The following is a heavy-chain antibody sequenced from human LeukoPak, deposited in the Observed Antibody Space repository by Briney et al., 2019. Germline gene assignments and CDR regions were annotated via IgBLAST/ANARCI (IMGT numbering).Heavy chain of an antibody. V-gene: IGHV7-4-1*02. D-gene: IGHD2-2*01. Sequence: ASVKVSCKASGYTFTNYALNWVRQAPGQGLEWMGWINTDTGNPTYAQGFTGRFVFSLDTSVSTAYLQISSLKAEDTAVYYCARGSPSTGRYWGQGTLVTVSS. CDR2: INTDTGNP. CDR3: ARGSPSTGRY. J-gene: IGHJ4*02. CDR1: GYTFTNYA.